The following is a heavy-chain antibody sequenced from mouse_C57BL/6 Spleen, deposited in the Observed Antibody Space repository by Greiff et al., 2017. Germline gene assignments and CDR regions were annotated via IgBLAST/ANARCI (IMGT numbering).Heavy chain of an antibody. D-gene: IGHD1-1*01. CDR2: INPSNGGT. CDR1: GYTFTSYW. CDR3: ARHRGSSSYWYCDV. Sequence: QVQLQQPGTELVKPGASVKLSCKASGYTFTSYWMHWVKQRPGQGLEWIGNINPSNGGTNYNEKFKSKATLTVDKSASTAYMQLSSLTSEDSAVYYCARHRGSSSYWYCDVWGTGTTVTVSS. V-gene: IGHV1-53*01. J-gene: IGHJ1*03.